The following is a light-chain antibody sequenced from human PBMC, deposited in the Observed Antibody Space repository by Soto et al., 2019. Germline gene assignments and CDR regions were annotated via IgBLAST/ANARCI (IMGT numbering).Light chain of an antibody. J-gene: IGLJ1*01. CDR1: SSNIGNNY. V-gene: IGLV1-51*01. CDR2: DNN. CDR3: GTWDSSLSAYV. Sequence: QSVLTQPPSVSAAPGQKVTISCSRGSSNIGNNYVSWYQQLPGTAPKLLIYDNNKRPSGIPDRFSGSKSGTSATLGITGLQTGDEVDYYCGTWDSSLSAYVFGTGTKVTVL.